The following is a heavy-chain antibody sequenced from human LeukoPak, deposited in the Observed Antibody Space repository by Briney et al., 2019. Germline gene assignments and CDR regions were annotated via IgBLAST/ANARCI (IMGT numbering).Heavy chain of an antibody. CDR2: IYYSGST. D-gene: IGHD6-19*01. J-gene: IGHJ4*02. CDR1: GGSISSYY. V-gene: IGHV4-59*01. Sequence: SETLSLTCTVDGGSISSYYRSWIRQTPGNGLEWIGHIYYSGSTNYNLSLKSRVTIAIDTSKNQFSLNLRSVTAADTAVYYCARDSGSGTYYWGQGTLVTVSS. CDR3: ARDSGSGTYY.